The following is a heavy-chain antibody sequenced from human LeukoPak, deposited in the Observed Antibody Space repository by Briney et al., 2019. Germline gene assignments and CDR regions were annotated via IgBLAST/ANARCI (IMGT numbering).Heavy chain of an antibody. D-gene: IGHD5-18*01. CDR1: GFTFSSYS. CDR3: AGSADSGYSYGPFDY. V-gene: IGHV3-21*01. CDR2: ISSSSSYI. J-gene: IGHJ4*02. Sequence: PGGSLRLSCAASGFTFSSYSMNWVRQAPGKGLEWVSSISSSSSYIYYADSVKGRFTISRDNAKNSLYLQMNSLRAEDTAVYYCAGSADSGYSYGPFDYWGQGTLVTVSS.